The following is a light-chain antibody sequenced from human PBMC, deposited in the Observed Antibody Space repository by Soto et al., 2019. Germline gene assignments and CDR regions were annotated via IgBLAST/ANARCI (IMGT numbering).Light chain of an antibody. CDR2: GAS. CDR3: QQYNTWPGT. CDR1: QSVSSN. V-gene: IGKV3-15*01. Sequence: EIVMTQSQAPLSVSPGERATLSCRASQSVSSNLAWYQQTPGQAPRLLIYGASTRATAIPARFSGSGSGTEFTLTISSLQSEDFAVYYCQQYNTWPGTFGQGTKVEIK. J-gene: IGKJ1*01.